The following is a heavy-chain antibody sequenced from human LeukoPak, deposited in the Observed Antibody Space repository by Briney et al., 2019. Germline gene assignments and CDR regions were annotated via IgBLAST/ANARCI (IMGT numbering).Heavy chain of an antibody. D-gene: IGHD6-19*01. J-gene: IGHJ5*02. Sequence: GSLRLSCTASGFPFSDYYMSWIRQAPGKGLEWVSCISSSGSTIYYADSVKGRFTISRDNAKNSLYLQMNSLRAEDTAVYYCARRGGSGWYNWFDPWGQGTLVTVSS. V-gene: IGHV3-11*01. CDR3: ARRGGSGWYNWFDP. CDR1: GFPFSDYY. CDR2: ISSSGSTI.